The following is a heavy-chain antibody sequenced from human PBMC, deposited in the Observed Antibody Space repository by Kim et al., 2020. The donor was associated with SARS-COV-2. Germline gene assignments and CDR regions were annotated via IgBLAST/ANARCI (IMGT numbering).Heavy chain of an antibody. CDR3: AREYTGYMDV. CDR2: SR. J-gene: IGHJ6*03. Sequence: SRYDNPSREGRVTISGDTSKNQYALKLGSVTAADTAVYYCAREYTGYMDVWGKGTTVTVSS. V-gene: IGHV4-31*02. D-gene: IGHD1-1*01.